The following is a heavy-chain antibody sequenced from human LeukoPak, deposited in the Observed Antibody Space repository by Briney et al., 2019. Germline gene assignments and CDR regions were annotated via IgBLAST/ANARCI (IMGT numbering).Heavy chain of an antibody. J-gene: IGHJ4*02. D-gene: IGHD6-19*01. V-gene: IGHV3-9*01. CDR2: ISWNSGSI. CDR1: GFTFDDYA. CDR3: ARDPSGAGTGVGFDY. Sequence: GGSLRLSCAASGFTFDDYAMHWVRQAPGKGLEWVSGISWNSGSIGYADSVKGRFTISRDNAKNSLYLQMNSLRAEDTAVYYCARDPSGAGTGVGFDYWGQGTLVTVSS.